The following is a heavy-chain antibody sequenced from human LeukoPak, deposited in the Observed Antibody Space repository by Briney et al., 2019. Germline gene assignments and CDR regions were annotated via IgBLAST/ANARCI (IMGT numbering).Heavy chain of an antibody. CDR3: ARAPYYYGSGKFDP. CDR2: INHSGST. CDR1: GGSFSGYY. Sequence: PSETLSLTCAVYGGSFSGYYWSWIRQPPGKGLEWIGEINHSGSTNYSPSLRSRVTISVDTSKNQFSLKLSSVTAADTAVYYCARAPYYYGSGKFDPWGQGTLVTVSS. J-gene: IGHJ5*02. V-gene: IGHV4-34*01. D-gene: IGHD3-10*01.